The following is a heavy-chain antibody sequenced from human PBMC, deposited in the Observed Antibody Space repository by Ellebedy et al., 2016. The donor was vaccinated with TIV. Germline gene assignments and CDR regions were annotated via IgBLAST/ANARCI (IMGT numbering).Heavy chain of an antibody. CDR1: GFTFSSYA. CDR2: IRGGGGRT. V-gene: IGHV3-23*01. D-gene: IGHD6-25*01. Sequence: GGSLRLSXAASGFTFSSYAMSWVRQAPGKGLEWVSVIRGGGGRTYYADSVKGRFTISRDNSKNTLYLQMNSLRAEDTAVYYCAKRNGGIAAFEGGYWGQGTLVTVSS. CDR3: AKRNGGIAAFEGGY. J-gene: IGHJ4*02.